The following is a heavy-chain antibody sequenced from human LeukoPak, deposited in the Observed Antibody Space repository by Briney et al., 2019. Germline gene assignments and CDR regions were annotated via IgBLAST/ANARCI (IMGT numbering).Heavy chain of an antibody. CDR3: ARADFWSTPPPFDY. D-gene: IGHD3-3*01. CDR2: INPNSGGT. V-gene: IGHV1-2*02. CDR1: GYTFTVYY. Sequence: ASVTVSFKASGYTFTVYYMHWVRQAPGQGLEWMGWINPNSGGTNYAQKFQGRVTMTRDTSISTAYMELSRLRSDDTAVYYCARADFWSTPPPFDYWGQGTLVTVSS. J-gene: IGHJ4*02.